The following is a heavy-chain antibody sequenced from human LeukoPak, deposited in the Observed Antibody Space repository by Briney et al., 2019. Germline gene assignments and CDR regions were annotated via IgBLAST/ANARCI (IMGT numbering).Heavy chain of an antibody. CDR3: SRVGSGTTRDY. CDR1: GFTFCTYW. CDR2: LSSDGSST. V-gene: IGHV3-74*01. Sequence: GGSLRLSCAVSGFTFCTYWMHWVRQAPWKGLVWVSRLSSDGSSTSYADSVKGRFTISRDNAKNTLYLEMNSLRAEDTAVYYCSRVGSGTTRDYWGQGTLVTVSS. D-gene: IGHD1-14*01. J-gene: IGHJ4*02.